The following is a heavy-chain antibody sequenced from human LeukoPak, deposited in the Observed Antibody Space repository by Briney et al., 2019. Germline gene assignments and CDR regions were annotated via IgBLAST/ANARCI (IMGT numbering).Heavy chain of an antibody. Sequence: GGSLRLSCAASGFTFSSYAMSWVRQAPGKGLEWVSAGSGSGGSTYYADSVKGRFTISRDNSNNTLYLQMNSLRAEDTAVYYCARGKRGLVVTLDAFDIWGEGTMVTVSS. CDR3: ARGKRGLVVTLDAFDI. CDR2: GSGSGGST. CDR1: GFTFSSYA. J-gene: IGHJ3*02. V-gene: IGHV3-23*01. D-gene: IGHD3-10*01.